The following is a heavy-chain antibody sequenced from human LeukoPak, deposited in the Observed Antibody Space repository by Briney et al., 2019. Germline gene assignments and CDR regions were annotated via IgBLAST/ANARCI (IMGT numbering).Heavy chain of an antibody. Sequence: SVKVSCKASGGTFSSYAISWVRQAPGQGLEWMGGIIPIFGTANYAQKFQGRVTITADESTNTAYMELSSLRSEDTAVYYCASGQDYDILTGLFDYWGQGTLVTVSS. CDR1: GGTFSSYA. CDR2: IIPIFGTA. CDR3: ASGQDYDILTGLFDY. V-gene: IGHV1-69*01. J-gene: IGHJ4*02. D-gene: IGHD3-9*01.